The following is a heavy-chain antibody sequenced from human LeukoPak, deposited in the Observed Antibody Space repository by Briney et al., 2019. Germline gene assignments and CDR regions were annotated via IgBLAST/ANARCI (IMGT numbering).Heavy chain of an antibody. CDR3: TLVATIFTVVY. CDR1: GLTFSDAW. CDR2: IRNDRIT. D-gene: IGHD5-12*01. V-gene: IGHV3-15*01. Sequence: PGGSLRLSCVLSGLTFSDAWMSWVRQAPGKRLEWVGRIRNDRITDYAAPVQGRFSISSDNSKNTFYLQMNSLRTEDTSMYFCTLVATIFTVVYWGQGTLVTVSS. J-gene: IGHJ4*02.